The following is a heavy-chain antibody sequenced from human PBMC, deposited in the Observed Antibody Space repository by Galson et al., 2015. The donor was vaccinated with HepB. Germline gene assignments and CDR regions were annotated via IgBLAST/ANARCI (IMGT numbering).Heavy chain of an antibody. CDR2: ISSTGTTI. V-gene: IGHV3-48*02. CDR3: ARVFFGSGNSPAYWYFDF. Sequence: LRLSCAASGFTFGTYTMNWVRQAPGKGLESVSYISSTGTTIYYADSVQGRFTVSRDNAQNSLDLQMNSLRDEDTAVYYCARVFFGSGNSPAYWYFDFWGRGTRVTGSS. D-gene: IGHD3-10*01. J-gene: IGHJ2*01. CDR1: GFTFGTYT.